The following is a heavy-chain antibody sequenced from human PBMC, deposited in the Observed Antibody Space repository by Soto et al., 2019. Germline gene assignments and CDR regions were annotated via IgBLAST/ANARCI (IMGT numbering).Heavy chain of an antibody. V-gene: IGHV1-46*01. J-gene: IGHJ6*02. CDR3: ASWDLGSSGSYYQGYYYGMDV. CDR2: INPSGGST. CDR1: GYTFTSYY. D-gene: IGHD3-22*01. Sequence: ASVKVSCKASGYTFTSYYMHWVRQAPGQGLEWMGIINPSGGSTSYAQKFQGRVTMTRDTSTSTVYMELNSLRAEDTAVYYCASWDLGSSGSYYQGYYYGMDVWGQGTTVTVSS.